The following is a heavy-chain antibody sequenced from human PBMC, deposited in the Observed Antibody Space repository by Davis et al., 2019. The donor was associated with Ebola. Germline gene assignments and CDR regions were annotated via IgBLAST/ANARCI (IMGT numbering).Heavy chain of an antibody. CDR2: IYSGGST. J-gene: IGHJ6*04. V-gene: IGHV3-53*01. CDR3: ATGVATTIDYYYYGMDV. Sequence: ESLKISCAASGFTFSNAWMSWVRQAPGKGLEWVSVIYSGGSTYYADSVKGRFTISRDNSKNTLYLQMNSLRAEDTAVYYCATGVATTIDYYYYGMDVWGKGTTVTVSS. D-gene: IGHD5-12*01. CDR1: GFTFSNAW.